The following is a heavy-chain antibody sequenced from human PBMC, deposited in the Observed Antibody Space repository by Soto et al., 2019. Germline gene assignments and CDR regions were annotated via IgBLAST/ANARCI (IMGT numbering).Heavy chain of an antibody. J-gene: IGHJ3*02. CDR3: ARFALGELLGAFDI. Sequence: SETLSLTCTVSGGSISSGGYYWSWIRQHPGKGLEWIGYIYYSGSTYYNPSLKSRVTISVDTSKNQFSLKLSSVTAADTAVYYGARFALGELLGAFDIWGQGTMVTVSS. D-gene: IGHD3-16*01. CDR2: IYYSGST. CDR1: GGSISSGGYY. V-gene: IGHV4-31*03.